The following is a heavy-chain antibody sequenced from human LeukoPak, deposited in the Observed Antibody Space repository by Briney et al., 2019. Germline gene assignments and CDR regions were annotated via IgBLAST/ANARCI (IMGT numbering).Heavy chain of an antibody. Sequence: PSETLSLTCTVSGGSISSGGYYWSWIRQPPGKGLEWIGYIYHSGSTYYNPSLKSRVTISVDTSKNQFSLKLGSVTAADTAVYYCARVGNWGSRGYFDLWGRGTLVTVSS. CDR2: IYHSGST. V-gene: IGHV4-30-2*01. CDR3: ARVGNWGSRGYFDL. CDR1: GGSISSGGYY. D-gene: IGHD7-27*01. J-gene: IGHJ2*01.